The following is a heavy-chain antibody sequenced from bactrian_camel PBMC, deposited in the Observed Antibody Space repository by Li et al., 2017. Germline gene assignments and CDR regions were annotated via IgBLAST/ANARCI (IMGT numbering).Heavy chain of an antibody. J-gene: IGHJ6*01. Sequence: HVQLVESGGGSVQAGGSLRLSCAASGYTVSRYCMGWFRQAPGKEREGVAAIDSHNGTAYADSATGRFTISRDNTKNTLYLQMNSLKPEDTAMYYCAANPFWTYGAVCSYTRPADFGYWGQGTQVTVS. CDR3: AANPFWTYGAVCSYTRPADFGY. CDR2: IDSHNGT. CDR1: GYTVSRYC. V-gene: IGHV3S55*01. D-gene: IGHD2*01.